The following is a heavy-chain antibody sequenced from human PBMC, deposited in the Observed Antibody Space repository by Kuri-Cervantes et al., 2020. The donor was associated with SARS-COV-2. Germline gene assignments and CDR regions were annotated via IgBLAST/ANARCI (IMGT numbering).Heavy chain of an antibody. J-gene: IGHJ4*02. CDR2: INHSGST. D-gene: IGHD3-16*01. CDR3: ARGRSFVGN. V-gene: IGHV4-34*01. CDR1: GGSFSGYY. Sequence: SQTLSLTCAVYGGSFSGYYWSWIRQPPGKGLEWIGEINHSGSTNYNPSLKSRVTISVDTSKNQFSLKLSSVTAADTAVYYCARGRSFVGNWGQGTLITVSS.